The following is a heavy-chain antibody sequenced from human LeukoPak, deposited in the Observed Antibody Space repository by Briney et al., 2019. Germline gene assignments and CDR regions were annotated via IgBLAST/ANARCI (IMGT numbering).Heavy chain of an antibody. CDR1: GXTFSSYA. D-gene: IGHD2-21*01. J-gene: IGHJ4*02. Sequence: GGXLXLSXXASGXTFSSYAMSWVRQAPGKGLEWVSAISGSGGSTYYSDSVKGRFTISRDNSKNTLYLQMNSLRAEDTAVYYCAKDPYFNWGQGTLVTVSS. V-gene: IGHV3-23*01. CDR2: ISGSGGST. CDR3: AKDPYFN.